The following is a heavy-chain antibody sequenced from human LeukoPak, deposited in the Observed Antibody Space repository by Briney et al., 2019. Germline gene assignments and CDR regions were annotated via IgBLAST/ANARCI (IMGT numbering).Heavy chain of an antibody. J-gene: IGHJ4*02. CDR2: INPNSGGT. CDR1: GYTFTGYY. V-gene: IGHV1-2*06. CDR3: ASTRIAAAGNQIFDY. D-gene: IGHD6-13*01. Sequence: ASVKVSCKASGYTFTGYYMHWVRQAPGQGLEWMGRINPNSGGTNYAQKFQGRVTMTRDTSISTAYMELSRLRSDDTAVYYCASTRIAAAGNQIFDYWGQGTLVTVSS.